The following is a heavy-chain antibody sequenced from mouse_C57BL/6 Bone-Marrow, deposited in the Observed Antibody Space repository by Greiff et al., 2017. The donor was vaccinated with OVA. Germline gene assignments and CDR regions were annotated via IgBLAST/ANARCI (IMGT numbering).Heavy chain of an antibody. J-gene: IGHJ2*01. D-gene: IGHD1-1*01. Sequence: VQLKQSGAELVRPGASVKLSCTASGFNIKDDYMHWVKQRPEQGLEWIGWIDPENGDTEYASKFQGKATITADTSSNTAYLQLSSLTSEDTAVYYCTTNYGGDYWGQGTTLTVSS. CDR3: TTNYGGDY. V-gene: IGHV14-4*01. CDR2: IDPENGDT. CDR1: GFNIKDDY.